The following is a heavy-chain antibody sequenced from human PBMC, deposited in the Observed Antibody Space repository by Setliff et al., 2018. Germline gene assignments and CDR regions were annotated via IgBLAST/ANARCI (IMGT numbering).Heavy chain of an antibody. V-gene: IGHV3-72*01. J-gene: IGHJ4*02. CDR1: GFTLSDYS. CDR3: ARDVGYTYGFDY. D-gene: IGHD5-18*01. CDR2: TRNRVSGYIT. Sequence: PGGSLRLSCATSGFTLSDYSMDWVRQAPGKGLEWVGRTRNRVSGYITEYAASVKGRCTISRDDSKNSVCLQINSLKTEDTDVYYCARDVGYTYGFDYWGQGTMVTVSS.